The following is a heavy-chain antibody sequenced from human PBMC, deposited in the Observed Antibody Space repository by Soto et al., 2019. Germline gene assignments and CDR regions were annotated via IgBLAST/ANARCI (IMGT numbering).Heavy chain of an antibody. CDR3: AKDNCVSPLCYRLYNWFDP. CDR1: GFTFSSYG. V-gene: IGHV3-30*18. D-gene: IGHD2-2*01. J-gene: IGHJ5*02. CDR2: MAYDGSNK. Sequence: QVQLVESGGGVVQPGRSLRLSCVASGFTFSSYGMHWVRQAPGKGLEWVAVMAYDGSNKYSADSVKGRFTISSDNSKNTLLLQMNSLRAEDTAVYYCAKDNCVSPLCYRLYNWFDPWGQGTLVTVSS.